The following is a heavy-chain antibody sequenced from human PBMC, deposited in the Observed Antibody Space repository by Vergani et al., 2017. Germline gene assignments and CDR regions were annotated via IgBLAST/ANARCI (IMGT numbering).Heavy chain of an antibody. CDR3: ARGTEQQLLLYWFDP. CDR1: GFSLSNARMG. J-gene: IGHJ5*02. V-gene: IGHV2-26*01. D-gene: IGHD6-13*01. CDR2: IFSNEEK. Sequence: QVTLQESGPVLVKPTETLTLTCTVSGFSLSNARMGVSWSRQPPGKALELIAHIFSNEEKYYSTPLNSRLTLSEDTSKSQVVLTMTNMDPVDTSTYYCARGTEQQLLLYWFDPWGQGTLVTVSS.